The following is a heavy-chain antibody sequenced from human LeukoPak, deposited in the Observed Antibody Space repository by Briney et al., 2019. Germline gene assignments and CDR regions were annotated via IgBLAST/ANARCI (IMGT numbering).Heavy chain of an antibody. CDR3: AKDLENRLENFDY. Sequence: GGSLRLSCAASGFTFSSYAMSWVRQAPGEGLEWVSTISPSGGSTFYADSVKGRFTIFRDNSKNTLYLQMSSLRAEDTAVYYCAKDLENRLENFDYWGQGTLVTVSS. V-gene: IGHV3-23*01. J-gene: IGHJ4*02. CDR2: ISPSGGST. CDR1: GFTFSSYA. D-gene: IGHD3-3*01.